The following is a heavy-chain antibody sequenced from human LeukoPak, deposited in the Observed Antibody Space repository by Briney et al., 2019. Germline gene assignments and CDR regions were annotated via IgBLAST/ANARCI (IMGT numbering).Heavy chain of an antibody. CDR1: GGSVSSGSYY. CDR3: ARGLSSGWYNY. D-gene: IGHD6-19*01. Sequence: SETLSLTCTVSGGSVSSGSYYWSWIRQPPGKGLEWIGYIYYSGSTNYNPSLKSRVTISVDTSKNQFSLKLSSVTAADTAVYYCARGLSSGWYNYWGQGTLVTVSS. V-gene: IGHV4-61*01. CDR2: IYYSGST. J-gene: IGHJ4*02.